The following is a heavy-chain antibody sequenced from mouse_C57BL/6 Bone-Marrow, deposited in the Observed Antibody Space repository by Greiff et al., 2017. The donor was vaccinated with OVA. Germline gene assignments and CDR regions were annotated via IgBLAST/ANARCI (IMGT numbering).Heavy chain of an antibody. V-gene: IGHV1-54*01. CDR2: INPGSGGT. J-gene: IGHJ1*03. CDR1: GYAFTNYL. D-gene: IGHD2-4*01. Sequence: QVQLQQSGAELVRPGTSVKVPCKASGYAFTNYLIEWVKQRPGQGLEWIGVINPGSGGTNYNEKFKGKATLTADKSSSTAYMQLSSLTSEDSAVYFCASDYDWYFDVWGTGTTVTVSS. CDR3: ASDYDWYFDV.